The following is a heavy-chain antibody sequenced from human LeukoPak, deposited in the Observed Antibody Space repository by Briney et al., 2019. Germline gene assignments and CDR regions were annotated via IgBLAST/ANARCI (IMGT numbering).Heavy chain of an antibody. V-gene: IGHV1-18*01. D-gene: IGHD3-22*01. Sequence: GASVKVSCKASGYTFTSYGVSWVRQAPGQGLEWMGWISAYNGNTNYAQKLQGRVTMTTDTSTSTAYMELRSLRSDDTAVYYCARVGGTYYYDSSGYQEGGYWGQGTLVTVSS. CDR3: ARVGGTYYYDSSGYQEGGY. CDR2: ISAYNGNT. J-gene: IGHJ4*02. CDR1: GYTFTSYG.